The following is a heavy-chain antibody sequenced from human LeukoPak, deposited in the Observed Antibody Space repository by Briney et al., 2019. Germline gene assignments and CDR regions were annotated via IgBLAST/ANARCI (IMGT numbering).Heavy chain of an antibody. CDR2: IIPIFGTA. D-gene: IGHD3-22*01. CDR3: TSSGYYQIDY. V-gene: IGHV1-69*13. J-gene: IGHJ4*02. Sequence: SVKVSCKASGGTFSGYAISWVRQAPGQGLEWMGGIIPIFGTANYAQKFQGRVTITADESTSTAYMELSSLRSEDTAVYYCTSSGYYQIDYWGQGTLVTVSS. CDR1: GGTFSGYA.